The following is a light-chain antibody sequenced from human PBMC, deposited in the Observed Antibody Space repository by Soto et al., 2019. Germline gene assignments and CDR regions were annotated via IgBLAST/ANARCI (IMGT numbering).Light chain of an antibody. CDR1: QSVSSN. CDR3: QQYSSWPPWT. CDR2: GAS. V-gene: IGKV3-15*01. Sequence: EIVMTQSPATLSVSPGEGVTLSCRASQSVSSNLAWYQQRPGQAPSLLIYGASTRATGIPARFSGSGSGTEFTLTISSLQSEDFAVYYCQQYSSWPPWTFGQGTKVDIK. J-gene: IGKJ1*01.